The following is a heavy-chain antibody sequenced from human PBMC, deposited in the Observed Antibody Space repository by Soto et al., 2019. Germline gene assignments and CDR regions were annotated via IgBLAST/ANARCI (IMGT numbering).Heavy chain of an antibody. CDR1: GGSFSSYY. CDR2: IYYSGST. J-gene: IGHJ6*03. V-gene: IGHV4-59*08. CDR3: AGRDCSGTNCYYLDYYYMDV. Sequence: QVQLQESGPGLVRPSETLSLTCTVSGGSFSSYYWTGIRQSPGKGLEWIGYIYYSGSTDYNPSLRGRLAISIDTTKNQFSLRLNSMTAADTAVYYCAGRDCSGTNCYYLDYYYMDVWGKGTTVTVSS. D-gene: IGHD2-2*01.